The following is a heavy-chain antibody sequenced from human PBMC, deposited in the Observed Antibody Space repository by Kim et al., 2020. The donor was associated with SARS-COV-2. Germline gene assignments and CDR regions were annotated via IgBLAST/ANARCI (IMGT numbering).Heavy chain of an antibody. CDR3: ARLQFGSQRPNDY. J-gene: IGHJ4*02. D-gene: IGHD3-10*01. Sequence: YNPCLKSRVTISVDTSKNQFSLKLSSVTAADTAVYYCARLQFGSQRPNDYWVQGTLVTVSS. V-gene: IGHV4-39*01.